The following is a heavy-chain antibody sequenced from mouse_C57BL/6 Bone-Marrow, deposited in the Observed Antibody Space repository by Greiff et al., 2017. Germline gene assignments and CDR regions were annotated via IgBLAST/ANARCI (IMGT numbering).Heavy chain of an antibody. CDR3: ARYGSSPWFDY. D-gene: IGHD1-1*01. J-gene: IGHJ2*01. CDR1: GYTFTSYW. CDR2: IHPNSGST. V-gene: IGHV1-64*01. Sequence: QVQLQQPGAELVKPGASVKLSCKASGYTFTSYWMHWVKQRPGQGLEWIGMIHPNSGSTNYNEKFKSKATLTVDKSSSTAYMQLGSLTSEDSAVYYCARYGSSPWFDYWGQGTTLTVSS.